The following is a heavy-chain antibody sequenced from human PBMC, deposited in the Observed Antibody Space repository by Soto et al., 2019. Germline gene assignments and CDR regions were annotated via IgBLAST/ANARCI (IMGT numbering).Heavy chain of an antibody. CDR1: GGSINSGGYY. CDR3: ARGYRQSGYSSSWGFDY. CDR2: MYYSGST. J-gene: IGHJ4*02. D-gene: IGHD6-13*01. V-gene: IGHV4-31*03. Sequence: QVQLRESGPGLVKPSQTLSLTCTVSGGSINSGGYYWNWIRQHPGKGLEWIGYMYYSGSTYYNPVLRRRVMITVDTSENHFSLKLSPVTAADTAVYFCARGYRQSGYSSSWGFDYWGQGTLVNVSS.